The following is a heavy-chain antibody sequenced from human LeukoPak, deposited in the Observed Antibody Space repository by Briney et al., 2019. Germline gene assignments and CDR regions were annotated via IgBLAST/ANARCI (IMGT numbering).Heavy chain of an antibody. D-gene: IGHD2-15*01. CDR3: TRPAGGDAFDI. V-gene: IGHV3-73*01. J-gene: IGHJ3*02. CDR2: IRSKANGYTT. CDR1: GFTFSGSA. Sequence: GGSLKLSCAASGFTFSGSAMHWVRKASGKGLEWVGRIRSKANGYTTAYGASVKGRFTISRDDSQRATYVQMNSLKIEDTAVYYCTRPAGGDAFDIWGPGTMVTVSS.